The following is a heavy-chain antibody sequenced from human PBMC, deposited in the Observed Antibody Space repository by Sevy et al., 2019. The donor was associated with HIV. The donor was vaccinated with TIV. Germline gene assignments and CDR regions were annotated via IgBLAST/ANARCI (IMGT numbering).Heavy chain of an antibody. V-gene: IGHV3-53*01. CDR2: IYSGGST. J-gene: IGHJ6*02. D-gene: IGHD3-3*01. CDR3: ARDSGPYYDFWSGYFDSRYYGMDV. CDR1: GFTVSSNY. Sequence: GGSLRLSCAASGFTVSSNYMSWVRQAPGKGLEWVSVIYSGGSTYNADSVKGRFTISRDNSKNTLYLQMNSLRAEDTDVYYCARDSGPYYDFWSGYFDSRYYGMDVWGQGTTVTVSS.